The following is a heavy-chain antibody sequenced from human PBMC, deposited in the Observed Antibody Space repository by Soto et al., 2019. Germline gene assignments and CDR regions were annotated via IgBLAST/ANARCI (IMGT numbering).Heavy chain of an antibody. CDR1: GFTFSSYG. D-gene: IGHD2-2*01. J-gene: IGHJ4*02. CDR3: AKDEGDIVVVPAAIVDY. Sequence: AVGSLRLSCAASGFTFSSYGMHWVRQARGKGLEWVAVISYDGSNKYYADSVKGRFTISRDNSKNTLYLQMNSLRAEDTAVYYCAKDEGDIVVVPAAIVDYWGQGTLVTVSS. V-gene: IGHV3-30*18. CDR2: ISYDGSNK.